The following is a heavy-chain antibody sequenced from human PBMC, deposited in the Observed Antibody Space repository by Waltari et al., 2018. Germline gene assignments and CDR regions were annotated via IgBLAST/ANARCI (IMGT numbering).Heavy chain of an antibody. CDR1: GFTITRNA. J-gene: IGHJ6*03. D-gene: IGHD2-8*01. CDR3: VRDNGFYYYMDV. V-gene: IGHV3-30*15. CDR2: ISNDGYNE. Sequence: QLQLVESGGGVVQPEKSLTLSCAASGFTITRNAFHWVRQAPDKGLEWVAIISNDGYNEYYADSVKGRFTISRDNSKNTWFLKMRGLRPEDSGLYYCVRDNGFYYYMDVWGKGTTVIVSS.